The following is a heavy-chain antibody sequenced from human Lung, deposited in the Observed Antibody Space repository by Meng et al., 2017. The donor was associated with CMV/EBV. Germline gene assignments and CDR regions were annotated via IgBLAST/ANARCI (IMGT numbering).Heavy chain of an antibody. J-gene: IGHJ6*02. CDR3: AKVYTSTNWGYYYGMDV. CDR1: GFSFSSYA. CDR2: IYSGGSDT. V-gene: IGHV3-23*03. D-gene: IGHD2-2*01. Sequence: GESXKISCAASGFSFSSYAMNWVRQAPGRGLEWVSLIYSGGSDTYYVDSVKGRFTISRDDSKNTLYLQMHSLAADDTAIYYCAKVYTSTNWGYYYGMDVWGQGTXVTGYS.